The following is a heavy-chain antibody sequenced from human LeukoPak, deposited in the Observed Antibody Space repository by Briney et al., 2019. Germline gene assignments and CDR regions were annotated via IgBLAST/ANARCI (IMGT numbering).Heavy chain of an antibody. J-gene: IGHJ5*02. CDR2: INHSGST. D-gene: IGHD6-19*01. Sequence: SETLSLTCAVYGGSFSGYYWSWIRQPPGKGLEWIGEINHSGSTNYNPSLRSRVTISVDTSKNQFSLKLSSVTAADTAVYYCARHVRKRGIAVAGTPGWFDPWGQGTLVTVSS. CDR1: GGSFSGYY. CDR3: ARHVRKRGIAVAGTPGWFDP. V-gene: IGHV4-34*01.